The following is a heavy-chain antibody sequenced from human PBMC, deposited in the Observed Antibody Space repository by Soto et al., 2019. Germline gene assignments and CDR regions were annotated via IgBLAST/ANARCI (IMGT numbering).Heavy chain of an antibody. V-gene: IGHV4-31*11. D-gene: IGHD1-26*01. CDR3: ATCPKRYFGPTAFDS. Sequence: PSETLSLTCVVSGGSINRGDFFWNWIRQHPERGLEWIGYIYNRGGTFYNPSLENRLTISMDNSKNLCSLQLTSMTAADTAVYYFATCPKRYFGPTAFDSWGQGVLVTVSS. CDR2: IYNRGGT. CDR1: GGSINRGDFF. J-gene: IGHJ4*02.